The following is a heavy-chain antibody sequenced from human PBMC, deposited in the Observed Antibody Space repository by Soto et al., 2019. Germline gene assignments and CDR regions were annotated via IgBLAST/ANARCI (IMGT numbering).Heavy chain of an antibody. V-gene: IGHV4-34*01. D-gene: IGHD5-12*01. CDR2: IKDGGYT. CDR1: GGSLSGYY. Sequence: QVQLQQWGAGLLKPSETLSLNCAVNGGSLSGYYWSWIRQPPGKGLEWIGEIKDGGYTNYSPSLKSRATISSDRSNNQFSLRLNSVTAADTGVYYWARGREGVVATHWDQGALVTVSS. CDR3: ARGREGVVATH. J-gene: IGHJ4*02.